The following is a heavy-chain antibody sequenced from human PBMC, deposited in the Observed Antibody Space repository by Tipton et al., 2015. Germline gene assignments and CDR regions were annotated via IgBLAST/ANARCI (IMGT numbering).Heavy chain of an antibody. CDR2: IYYSGST. J-gene: IGHJ4*02. CDR3: ARATSTYGYVWGHYRQGGEVFDY. CDR1: GGSLSSGGYY. Sequence: TLSLTCTVSGGSLSSGGYYWSWIRQHPGKGLEWIGYIYYSGSTYYNPSLRSRVNISIDTSKNQFSLKLNSVTAADTAVYYCARATSTYGYVWGHYRQGGEVFDYWGQGTLVTVSS. D-gene: IGHD3-16*02. V-gene: IGHV4-31*03.